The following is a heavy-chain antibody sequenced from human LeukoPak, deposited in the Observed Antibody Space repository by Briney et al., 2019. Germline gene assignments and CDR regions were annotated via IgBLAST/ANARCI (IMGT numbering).Heavy chain of an antibody. V-gene: IGHV4-34*01. CDR2: INHSGST. Sequence: SETLSLTCAVYGGSFSGYYWSWIRQPPGKGLEWIGEINHSGSTNYNPSLKSRVTISVDTSKNQFSLKLSSVTAADTAVYYCARDQSYDFWSGTPNWYFDLWGRGTLVTVSS. D-gene: IGHD3-3*01. J-gene: IGHJ2*01. CDR3: ARDQSYDFWSGTPNWYFDL. CDR1: GGSFSGYY.